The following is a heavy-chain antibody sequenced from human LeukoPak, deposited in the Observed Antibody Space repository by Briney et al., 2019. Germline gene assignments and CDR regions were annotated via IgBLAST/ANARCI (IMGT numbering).Heavy chain of an antibody. V-gene: IGHV1-58*02. CDR3: AAAYYGSGSYYNVEALDI. D-gene: IGHD3-10*01. J-gene: IGHJ3*02. CDR2: IVVGSGNT. CDR1: GFTFTSSA. Sequence: SVKVSCKASGFTFTSSAMQWVRQARGHRLEWIGWIVVGSGNTNYAQKFQERVTITRGMSTSTAYMELSSLRSEDTAVYYCAAAYYGSGSYYNVEALDIWGQGTMVTVSS.